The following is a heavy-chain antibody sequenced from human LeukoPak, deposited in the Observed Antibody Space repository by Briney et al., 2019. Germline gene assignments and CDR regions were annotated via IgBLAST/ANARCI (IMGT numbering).Heavy chain of an antibody. Sequence: SETLSLTCAVYGGSFSGYYWSWIRQPPGKGLEWIGEINHSGSTNYNPSLKSRVTISVDTPKNQFSLKLSSVTAADTAVYYCARVATATFDYWGQGTLVTVSS. CDR3: ARVATATFDY. V-gene: IGHV4-34*01. J-gene: IGHJ4*02. CDR2: INHSGST. CDR1: GGSFSGYY. D-gene: IGHD5-24*01.